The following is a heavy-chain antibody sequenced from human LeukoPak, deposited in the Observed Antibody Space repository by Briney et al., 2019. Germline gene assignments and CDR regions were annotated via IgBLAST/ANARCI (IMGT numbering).Heavy chain of an antibody. CDR2: IYPGDSDT. V-gene: IGHV5-51*01. CDR1: GYSFTSYW. CDR3: ARPSAVGYDSSGYFDY. J-gene: IGHJ4*02. Sequence: GESLKISCKGSGYSFTSYWIGWVRQMPGKGLEWMGIIYPGDSDTRYSPSFQGQVPISADKSISTAYLQWSSLKASDTAMYYCARPSAVGYDSSGYFDYWGQGTLVTVSS. D-gene: IGHD3-22*01.